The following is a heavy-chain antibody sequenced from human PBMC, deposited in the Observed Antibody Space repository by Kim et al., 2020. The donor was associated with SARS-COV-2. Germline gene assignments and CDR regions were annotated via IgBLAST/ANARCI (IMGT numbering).Heavy chain of an antibody. CDR2: ISAYNGNT. J-gene: IGHJ4*02. CDR3: ARVPWWELSGYFDY. CDR1: GYTFTSYG. D-gene: IGHD1-26*01. Sequence: ASVKVSCKASGYTFTSYGISWVRQAPGQGLEWMGWISAYNGNTNYAQKLQGRVTMTTDTSTSTAYMELRSLRSDDTAVYYCARVPWWELSGYFDYWGQGTLVTVSS. V-gene: IGHV1-18*04.